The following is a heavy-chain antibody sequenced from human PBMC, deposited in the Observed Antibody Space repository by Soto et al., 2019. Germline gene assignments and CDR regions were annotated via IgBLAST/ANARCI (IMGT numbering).Heavy chain of an antibody. CDR1: GYTFTSYG. D-gene: IGHD3-22*01. V-gene: IGHV1-18*01. Sequence: KVSCKASGYTFTSYGISWVRQAPGQGLEWMGWISAYNGNTNYAQKLQGRVTMTTDTSTSTAYMELRSLRSDDTAVYYCARVKGSGYHNWFDPWGQGTLVTVSS. CDR2: ISAYNGNT. CDR3: ARVKGSGYHNWFDP. J-gene: IGHJ5*02.